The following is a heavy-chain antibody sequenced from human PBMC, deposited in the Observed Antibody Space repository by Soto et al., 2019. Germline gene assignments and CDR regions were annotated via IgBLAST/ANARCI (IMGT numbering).Heavy chain of an antibody. D-gene: IGHD3-22*01. CDR3: ARVATYYYDSSGTTPFDY. Sequence: SVKVSCKASGGTFSSYAISWVRQAPGQGLEWMGGIIPIFGTANYAQKFQGRVTITADESTSTAYMELSSLRSEDTAVYYCARVATYYYDSSGTTPFDYRGQGTLVTVSS. CDR1: GGTFSSYA. J-gene: IGHJ4*02. V-gene: IGHV1-69*13. CDR2: IIPIFGTA.